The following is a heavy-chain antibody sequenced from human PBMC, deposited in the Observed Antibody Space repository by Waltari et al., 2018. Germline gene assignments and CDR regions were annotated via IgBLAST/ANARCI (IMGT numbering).Heavy chain of an antibody. CDR2: IRYDGINK. J-gene: IGHJ6*02. V-gene: IGHV3-30*02. D-gene: IGHD3-10*01. CDR1: GFTFSSYG. Sequence: QVQLVESGGGVVQPGGSLRLSCAASGFTFSSYGIHWVRPAPGTGWEWVSFIRYDGINKYYADSVKGRFTIARDNSKNTLYLQMNSLRAEDTAVYYCAKARITMVRGVIRHDGMDVWGQGTTVTVSS. CDR3: AKARITMVRGVIRHDGMDV.